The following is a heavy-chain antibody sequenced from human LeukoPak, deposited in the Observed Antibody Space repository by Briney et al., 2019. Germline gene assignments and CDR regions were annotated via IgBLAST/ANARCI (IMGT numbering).Heavy chain of an antibody. V-gene: IGHV4-31*03. J-gene: IGHJ4*02. Sequence: PSETLSLTCTVSGGSISSGGYYWSWIRQHPGKGLEWIGYIYYSGSTYYNPSLKSRVTISVDTSKNQFSLKLSSVTAADTAVYYCAREKNPFEDSSGYIDYWGQETLVTVSS. CDR2: IYYSGST. CDR3: AREKNPFEDSSGYIDY. D-gene: IGHD3-22*01. CDR1: GGSISSGGYY.